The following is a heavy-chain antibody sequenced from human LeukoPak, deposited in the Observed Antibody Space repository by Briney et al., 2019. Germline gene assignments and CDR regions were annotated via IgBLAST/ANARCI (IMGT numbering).Heavy chain of an antibody. CDR1: GFTFSSYA. CDR3: AKADDILTGDDYYFDY. CDR2: ISGSGGST. Sequence: GGPLRLSCAASGFTFSSYAMSWVRQAPGKGLEWVSAISGSGGSTYYADSVKGRFTISRDNSKNTLYLQMNSLRAEDTAVYYCAKADDILTGDDYYFDYWGQGTLVTVSS. J-gene: IGHJ4*02. V-gene: IGHV3-23*01. D-gene: IGHD3-9*01.